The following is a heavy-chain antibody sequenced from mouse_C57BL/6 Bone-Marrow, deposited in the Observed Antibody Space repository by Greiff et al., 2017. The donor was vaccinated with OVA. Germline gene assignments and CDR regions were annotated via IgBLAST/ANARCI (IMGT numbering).Heavy chain of an antibody. CDR2: IYPGDGDT. CDR1: GYAFSSYW. J-gene: IGHJ2*01. Sequence: QVHVKQSGAELVKPGASVKISCKASGYAFSSYWMNWVKQRPGKGLEWIGQIYPGDGDTNYNGKFKGKATLTADKSSSTAYMQLSSLTSEDSAVYFCARRDSSGVFDYWGQGTTLTVSS. CDR3: ARRDSSGVFDY. D-gene: IGHD3-2*02. V-gene: IGHV1-80*01.